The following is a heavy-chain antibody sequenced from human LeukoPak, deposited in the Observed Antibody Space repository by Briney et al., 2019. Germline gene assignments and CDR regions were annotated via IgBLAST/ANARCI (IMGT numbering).Heavy chain of an antibody. J-gene: IGHJ3*02. CDR2: IWDDGNNK. D-gene: IGHD2-15*01. CDR1: GFTFSSYG. Sequence: GGSLRLSCAASGFTFSSYGMHWVRQAPGKGLEWVANIWDDGNNKYYEDSVKGRFTISRDNSKNTLYLQMDSLSPEDTAVYYCAREGGTGASDAFDIWGQGTMVTVSS. V-gene: IGHV3-33*08. CDR3: AREGGTGASDAFDI.